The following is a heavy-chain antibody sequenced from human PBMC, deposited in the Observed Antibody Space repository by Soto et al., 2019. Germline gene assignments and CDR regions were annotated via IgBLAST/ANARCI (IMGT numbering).Heavy chain of an antibody. D-gene: IGHD2-15*01. CDR3: AREVSEIGIVVVVAATDDAFDI. CDR2: ISSSSSTI. Sequence: EVQLVESGGGLVQPGGSLRLSCAASGFTFSSYSMNWVRQAPGKGLEWVSYISSSSSTIYYADSVKGRFTISRDNAKNSLYLQMNSLRAEDTAVYYCAREVSEIGIVVVVAATDDAFDIWGQGTMVTVSS. CDR1: GFTFSSYS. J-gene: IGHJ3*02. V-gene: IGHV3-48*01.